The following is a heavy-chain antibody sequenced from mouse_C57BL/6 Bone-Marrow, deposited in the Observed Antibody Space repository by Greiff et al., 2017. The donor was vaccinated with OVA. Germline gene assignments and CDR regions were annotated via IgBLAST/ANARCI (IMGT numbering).Heavy chain of an antibody. CDR2: IYPGGGYT. V-gene: IGHV1-63*01. J-gene: IGHJ4*01. CDR3: ARVPGDY. Sequence: VKLVESGAELVRPGTSVKMSCKASGYTFTNYWIGWAKQRPGHGLEWIGDIYPGGGYTNSNEKFKGKATLTADKSSSTAYMQFSSLTSEDSAIYYCARVPGDYWGQGTSVTVSS. CDR1: GYTFTNYW.